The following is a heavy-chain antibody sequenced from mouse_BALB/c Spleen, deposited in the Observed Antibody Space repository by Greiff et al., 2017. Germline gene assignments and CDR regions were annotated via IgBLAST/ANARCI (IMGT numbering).Heavy chain of an antibody. D-gene: IGHD2-14*01. CDR1: GYTFTSYW. V-gene: IGHV1-69*02. Sequence: QVQLQQSGAELVKPGASVKLSCKASGYTFTSYWMHWVKQRPGQGLEWIGEIDPSDSYTNYNQKFKGKATLTVDKSSSTAYMQLSSLTSEDSAVYYCATYRYWFAYWGQGTLVTVSA. CDR3: ATYRYWFAY. CDR2: IDPSDSYT. J-gene: IGHJ3*01.